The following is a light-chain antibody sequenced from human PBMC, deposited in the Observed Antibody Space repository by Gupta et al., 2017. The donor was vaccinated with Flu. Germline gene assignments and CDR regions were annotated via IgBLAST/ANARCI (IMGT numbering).Light chain of an antibody. Sequence: SYEVTQPPSVSVSPGQTASITCSGDQLGGKYVCWYQQKPGQSPVLAIYQDTKRPSGIPERFSGSNSGSTATLTISVTQAMDEADYYCQAWDASTAYVVFGGGTKLTV. V-gene: IGLV3-1*01. CDR1: QLGGKY. CDR3: QAWDASTAYVV. CDR2: QDT. J-gene: IGLJ2*01.